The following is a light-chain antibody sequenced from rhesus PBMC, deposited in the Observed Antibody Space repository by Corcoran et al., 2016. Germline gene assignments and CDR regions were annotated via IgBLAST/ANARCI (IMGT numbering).Light chain of an antibody. CDR1: QSVSIY. J-gene: IGKJ4*01. V-gene: IGKV3-10*01. CDR2: DAS. CDR3: YEHGSGLG. Sequence: QVILTQSPATLSLSPGERATLSCWASQSVSIYVAWSQQKTGQAPRLLIYDASSRATGIPDRFSGSGSGTDFTHTIRSLEPEDVGVYHCYEHGSGLGFGGGTKVGIK.